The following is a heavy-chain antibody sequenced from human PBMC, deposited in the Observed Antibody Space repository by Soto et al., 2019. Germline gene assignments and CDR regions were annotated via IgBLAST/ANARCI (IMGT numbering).Heavy chain of an antibody. CDR2: IYHTGST. V-gene: IGHV4-31*03. J-gene: IGHJ4*02. Sequence: QVQLQESGPKLVKPSQTLSLTCSVSGGSISTVGHYWTWIRQPPGKGLEWIGSIYHTGSTYYSKSLRSRLTMSVDTSKSQFSLSLSSVTAADTAVYYCARATGTLRSRNCDYWGQGSLVNVSS. CDR3: ARATGTLRSRNCDY. D-gene: IGHD1-1*01. CDR1: GGSISTVGHY.